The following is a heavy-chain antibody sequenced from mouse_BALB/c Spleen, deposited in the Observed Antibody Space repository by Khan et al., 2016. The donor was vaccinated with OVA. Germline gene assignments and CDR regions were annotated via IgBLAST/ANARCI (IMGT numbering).Heavy chain of an antibody. CDR3: ARGSSYWYIEA. V-gene: IGHV9-1*02. D-gene: IGHD1-1*01. CDR2: INTYTGEP. J-gene: IGHJ1*01. Sequence: QIQLVQSGPELKKPGETVKISCKASGYTFTNYRMNWMKQPPEKGLKWMGWINTYTGEPTYGDDFKGRFAFSLETSASTAYLQINNLRKEDKATYYCARGSSYWYIEAWGAGTTGTGSS. CDR1: GYTFTNYR.